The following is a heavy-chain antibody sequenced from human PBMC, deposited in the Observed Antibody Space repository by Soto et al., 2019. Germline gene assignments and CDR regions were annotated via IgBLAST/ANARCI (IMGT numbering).Heavy chain of an antibody. D-gene: IGHD2-15*01. V-gene: IGHV3-11*05. Sequence: GGSLRLSCGASGFSFSDYYMSWIRQAPGKGLEWISGISSTGFYTNYADSVKGRFTISRDNAKNSLYLQMNSLRAEDTAVYYCARDRRVSGGWSFEPWGQGPLVTVSS. CDR1: GFSFSDYY. CDR3: ARDRRVSGGWSFEP. J-gene: IGHJ5*02. CDR2: ISSTGFYT.